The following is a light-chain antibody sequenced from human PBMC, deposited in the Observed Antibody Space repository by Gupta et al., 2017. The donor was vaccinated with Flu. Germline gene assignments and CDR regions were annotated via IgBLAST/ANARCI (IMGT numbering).Light chain of an antibody. CDR2: DAS. J-gene: IGKJ1*01. Sequence: EIVMTQSPAPLSVSPGQTATLSCRASQSVSSNVALYQQKPDQPPRLLIYDASSRATGLPARFSGSGSGTDFTFTISSRQSEDAAVEYCQHKDNWPPGTFGQGTKVEVK. CDR3: QHKDNWPPGT. CDR1: QSVSSN. V-gene: IGKV3-15*01.